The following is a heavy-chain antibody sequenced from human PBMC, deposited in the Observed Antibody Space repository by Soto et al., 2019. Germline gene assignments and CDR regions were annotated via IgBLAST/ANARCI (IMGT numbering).Heavy chain of an antibody. CDR2: ISAYNGNT. V-gene: IGHV1-18*04. CDR3: AREMTTVTFFDY. D-gene: IGHD4-17*01. J-gene: IGHJ4*02. Sequence: ASVQVSCKASGYSFTNYGITWVRQAPGQGLEWMGWISAYNGNTNNAQNLQGRVTMTIDTSTSTAYMELRSLTSDDTAVYYCAREMTTVTFFDYWGQGTLVTVSS. CDR1: GYSFTNYG.